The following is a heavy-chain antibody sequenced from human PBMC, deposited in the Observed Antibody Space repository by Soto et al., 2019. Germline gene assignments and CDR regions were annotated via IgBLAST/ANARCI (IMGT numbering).Heavy chain of an antibody. Sequence: SETLSLTCTVSGGSISSSSSYWGWIRQPPGKGLEWVGCIYYLGNTYYNPSLGGRVTISVDTSKNQFSLKLNSVTAADTAVYYCAWFQYSSSWYVWFVPWGQGTLVTVSS. CDR3: AWFQYSSSWYVWFVP. D-gene: IGHD6-13*01. V-gene: IGHV4-39*07. CDR1: GGSISSSSSY. CDR2: IYYLGNT. J-gene: IGHJ5*02.